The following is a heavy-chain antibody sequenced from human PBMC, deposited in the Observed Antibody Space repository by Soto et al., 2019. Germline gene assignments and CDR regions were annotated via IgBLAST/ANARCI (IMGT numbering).Heavy chain of an antibody. CDR2: ILYDGSNK. V-gene: IGHV3-30*18. CDR1: GFIFNNNA. CDR3: AKDGSRGWSNFDY. D-gene: IGHD6-19*01. J-gene: IGHJ4*02. Sequence: QVQLVESGGGVVQPGRSLRLSCAASGFIFNNNAMHWVRQAPGKGLEWVAVILYDGSNKYYADSVKGRFTISRDNSKNTLYLEMNTLRAEDTAVYYCAKDGSRGWSNFDYWGQVTLVTVSS.